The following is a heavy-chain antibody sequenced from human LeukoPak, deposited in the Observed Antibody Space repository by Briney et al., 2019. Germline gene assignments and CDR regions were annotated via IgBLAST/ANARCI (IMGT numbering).Heavy chain of an antibody. J-gene: IGHJ6*01. V-gene: IGHV3-21*01. D-gene: IGHD2-15*01. CDR2: ISSSSSYI. Sequence: GGSLRLSCAASGFTFSSYSMNWVRQAPGKGLEWVSSISSSSSYIYYADSVKGRFTNSRDNAENSMYLQMNSLRAEDTAVYYCARGSEGYCSGGGCYYGMDVWGQGTTVTVSS. CDR3: ARGSEGYCSGGGCYYGMDV. CDR1: GFTFSSYS.